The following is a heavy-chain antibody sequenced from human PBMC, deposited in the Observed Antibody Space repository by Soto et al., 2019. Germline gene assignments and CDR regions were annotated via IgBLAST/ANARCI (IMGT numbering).Heavy chain of an antibody. J-gene: IGHJ4*02. D-gene: IGHD6-19*01. CDR3: ARISRARSGWRRDY. CDR1: GYTFTSNS. CDR2: INVYNGNT. Sequence: ASVKVSCKASGYTFTSNSIGWVRQAPGQGLEWMGWINVYNGNTKYAQQLQGRVTLTTDTSTSTAYMDLTSLRPADTAVSYCARISRARSGWRRDYCAQGTLVTFCS. V-gene: IGHV1-18*04.